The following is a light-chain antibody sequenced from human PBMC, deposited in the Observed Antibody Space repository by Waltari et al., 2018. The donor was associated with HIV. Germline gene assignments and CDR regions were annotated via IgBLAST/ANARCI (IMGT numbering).Light chain of an antibody. CDR1: STDVPTYNY. Sequence: QSALTQPPSASGSPGQSVTISCTGTSTDVPTYNYVSWYQQHPGEAPNILIYEVNKRPSGVPDRFSGSKSGNTASLTVSGLQADDEADYYCTSYEGKNNLVFGGGTKLTVL. CDR3: TSYEGKNNLV. CDR2: EVN. J-gene: IGLJ2*01. V-gene: IGLV2-8*01.